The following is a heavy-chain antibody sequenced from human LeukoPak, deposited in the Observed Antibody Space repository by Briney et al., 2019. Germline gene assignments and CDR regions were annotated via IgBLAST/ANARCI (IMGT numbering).Heavy chain of an antibody. CDR2: ISWNSGSI. J-gene: IGHJ4*02. D-gene: IGHD3-22*01. Sequence: GGSLRLSCAASGFTFDDYAMHWVRQAPGKGLEWVSGISWNSGSIDYADSVKGRVTISRDNSKNTLYLQMNSLRAEDTAVYYCAKTYYYDSSGYYDYWGQGTLVTVSS. CDR1: GFTFDDYA. V-gene: IGHV3-9*01. CDR3: AKTYYYDSSGYYDY.